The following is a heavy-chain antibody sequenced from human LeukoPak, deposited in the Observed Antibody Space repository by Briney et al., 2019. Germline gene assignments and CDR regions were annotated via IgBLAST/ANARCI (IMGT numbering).Heavy chain of an antibody. CDR2: IRYDGSGK. CDR3: AKDYGGDTDC. D-gene: IGHD3-10*01. Sequence: GGSLRLSCAASGFTFSGYGMQWVRQAPGKGLEWVSFIRYDGSGKHYADSVKGRFTISRDNSKNTLYLEMDSLRAEDTAVYYCAKDYGGDTDCWGQGTLVTVSS. CDR1: GFTFSGYG. V-gene: IGHV3-30*02. J-gene: IGHJ4*02.